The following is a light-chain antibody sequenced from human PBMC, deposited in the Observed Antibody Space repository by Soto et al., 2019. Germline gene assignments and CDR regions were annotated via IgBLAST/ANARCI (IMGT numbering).Light chain of an antibody. CDR2: DAS. CDR1: QGITTY. V-gene: IGKV1-13*02. CDR3: QQSSSYPHT. Sequence: AIQLTQSPSSLPSSVGDRVTLTCRASQGITTYLAWYQQKPGKAPKLLIYDASALASGIPSRFSGSGSGTDFTLTISSLQPEDFAAYYCQQSSSYPHTFGQGTKLEIK. J-gene: IGKJ2*01.